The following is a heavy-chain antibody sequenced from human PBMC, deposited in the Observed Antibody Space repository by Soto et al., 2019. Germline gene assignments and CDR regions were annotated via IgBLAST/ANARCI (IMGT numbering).Heavy chain of an antibody. CDR3: AKATPIGGWFNHLDS. V-gene: IGHV3-30*18. J-gene: IGHJ4*02. Sequence: GGSLRLSCAASGFTFSSYGMRWVRQAPGKGLEWVAVISYDGSNKYYAGSVKGRFTISRDNSKNTLYLQMNGLRAEDTAVYYCAKATPIGGWFNHLDSWGQGALVTASS. CDR1: GFTFSSYG. CDR2: ISYDGSNK. D-gene: IGHD6-19*01.